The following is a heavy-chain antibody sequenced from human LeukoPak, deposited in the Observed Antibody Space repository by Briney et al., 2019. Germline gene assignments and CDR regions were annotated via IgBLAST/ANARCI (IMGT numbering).Heavy chain of an antibody. J-gene: IGHJ6*02. D-gene: IGHD2-15*01. V-gene: IGHV1-8*01. CDR3: ARTPHSQYGMDV. Sequence: ASVKVSCKASGYTFTSYDINWVRQAPGQGLEWMGWMNPNSGNTGYAQKFQGRVTMTRNTSISTAYMELSSLRSEDTAVYYCARTPHSQYGMDVWGQGTTVTVSS. CDR1: GYTFTSYD. CDR2: MNPNSGNT.